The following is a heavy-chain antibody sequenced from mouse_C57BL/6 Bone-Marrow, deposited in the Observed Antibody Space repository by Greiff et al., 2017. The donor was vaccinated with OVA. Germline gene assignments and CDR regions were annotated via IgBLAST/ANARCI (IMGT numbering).Heavy chain of an antibody. V-gene: IGHV5-17*01. CDR1: GSTLSDYG. Sequence: EVKLVESGGGLVKPGGSLKLSCEASGSTLSDYGMNWVRQAPEKGLEWVAYISSGSSTIYYADTVKGRFTISRDNAKNTLFLQMTSLRSEDTAMYYCASNYGRDYAMDYWGQGTSVTVSS. CDR2: ISSGSSTI. D-gene: IGHD1-1*01. J-gene: IGHJ4*01. CDR3: ASNYGRDYAMDY.